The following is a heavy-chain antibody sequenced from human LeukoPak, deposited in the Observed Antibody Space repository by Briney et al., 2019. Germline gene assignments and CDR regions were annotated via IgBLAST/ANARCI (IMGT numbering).Heavy chain of an antibody. D-gene: IGHD6-13*01. CDR3: ARDLGAAAGPGFDY. CDR2: ISSSGSTI. CDR1: GFTFSSYE. Sequence: PGGSLRLSCAASGFTFSSYEMNWGRQAPGKGLEWVSYISSSGSTIYYADSVKGRFTISRDNAKNSLYLQMHSLSAEDTAVYYCARDLGAAAGPGFDYWGQGTLVTVSS. V-gene: IGHV3-48*03. J-gene: IGHJ4*02.